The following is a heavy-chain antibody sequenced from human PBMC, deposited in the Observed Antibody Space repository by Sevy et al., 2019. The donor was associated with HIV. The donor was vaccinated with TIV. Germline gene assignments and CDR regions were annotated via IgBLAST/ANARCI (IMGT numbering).Heavy chain of an antibody. Sequence: GGSLRLSCTASGFSFSDYYMSWIRQAPGKGLEWISYISTSSGFTDYEDSVKGRFTSSRDNAKNSMYLQMNSLRAEDTAVYFCASVGYNYGQKYFDYWGQGTLVTVSS. CDR1: GFSFSDYY. CDR3: ASVGYNYGQKYFDY. V-gene: IGHV3-11*06. D-gene: IGHD5-18*01. J-gene: IGHJ4*02. CDR2: ISTSSGFT.